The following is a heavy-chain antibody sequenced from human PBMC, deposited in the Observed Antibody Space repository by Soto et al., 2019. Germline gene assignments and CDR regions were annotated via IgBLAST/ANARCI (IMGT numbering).Heavy chain of an antibody. Sequence: SETLSLTCAVYGGSFSGYYWSWIRQPPGKGLEWIGEINHSGSTNYNPSLKSRVTISVDTSKNQFSLKRSSVTAADTAVYYCARAYFDYWGQGTLVTVSS. CDR2: INHSGST. CDR3: ARAYFDY. CDR1: GGSFSGYY. V-gene: IGHV4-34*01. J-gene: IGHJ4*02.